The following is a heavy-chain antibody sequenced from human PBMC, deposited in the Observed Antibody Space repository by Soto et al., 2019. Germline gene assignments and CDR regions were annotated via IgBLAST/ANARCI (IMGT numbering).Heavy chain of an antibody. V-gene: IGHV3-23*01. J-gene: IGHJ5*02. D-gene: IGHD3-10*01. CDR3: ALVRPNFFGSGGGYYKSGGDH. CDR2: ITGNGDTT. Sequence: EVQLLESGGGLVQPGGSLRLSCAASGFTFRVYAMSWVRQAPGRGLEWVSSITGNGDTTYYPDSVKGRFTISRDNSKNTLFLQRNRLRVEETAGYFCALVRPNFFGSGGGYYKSGGDHWGQGILVTVSS. CDR1: GFTFRVYA.